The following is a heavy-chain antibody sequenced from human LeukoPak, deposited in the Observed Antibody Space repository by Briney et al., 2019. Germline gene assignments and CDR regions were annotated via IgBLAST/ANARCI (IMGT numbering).Heavy chain of an antibody. J-gene: IGHJ3*02. CDR1: GFTFSSYG. Sequence: PGGSLRLSCAASGFTFSSYGMHWVRQAPGKGLEWVAFIRYDGSNKYYADSVKGRFTISRDNSKNTLYLQMNSLRAEDTAVYYCAKVPENDDYYGSGSYGGAFDIWGQGTMVTVSS. D-gene: IGHD3-10*01. CDR2: IRYDGSNK. CDR3: AKVPENDDYYGSGSYGGAFDI. V-gene: IGHV3-30*02.